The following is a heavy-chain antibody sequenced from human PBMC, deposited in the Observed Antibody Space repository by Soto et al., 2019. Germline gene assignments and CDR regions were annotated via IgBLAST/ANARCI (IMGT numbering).Heavy chain of an antibody. V-gene: IGHV1-46*03. CDR2: INPSGGST. CDR1: GYTFTSYY. Sequence: ASVKVACKASGYTFTSYYMHWVRQAPGQGLEWMGIINPSGGSTSYAQKFQGRVTMTRDTSTSTVYMELSSLRSEDTAVYYCATGIAARPCDYWGQGTLVTVSS. CDR3: ATGIAARPCDY. J-gene: IGHJ4*02. D-gene: IGHD6-6*01.